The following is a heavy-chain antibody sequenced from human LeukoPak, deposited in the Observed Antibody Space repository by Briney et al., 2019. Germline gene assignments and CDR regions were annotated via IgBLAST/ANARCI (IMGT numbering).Heavy chain of an antibody. D-gene: IGHD3-10*01. CDR1: GGTFSNYA. J-gene: IGHJ4*02. CDR3: ARDHPSITMVLY. V-gene: IGHV1-69*05. CDR2: IIPIFGTA. Sequence: GASVKVSCKASGGTFSNYAISWVRQAPGQGLEWMGRIIPIFGTANYAQKFQGRVTITTDESTSTAYMDPSSLRSEDTAVYYCARDHPSITMVLYWGQGTLVTVSS.